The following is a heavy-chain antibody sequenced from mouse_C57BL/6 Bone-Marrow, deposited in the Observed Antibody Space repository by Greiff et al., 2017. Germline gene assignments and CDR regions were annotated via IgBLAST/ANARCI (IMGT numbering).Heavy chain of an antibody. Sequence: QVQLQQSGPGLVQPSQSLSITCTVSGFSLTSYGVYWVRQSPGKGLEWLGVIWRGGSTDYNAAFMSRLSITKDNSKSQVFFKMNSLQADDTAIYYCAKKGKKLLGGAMDYWGQGTSVTVSS. J-gene: IGHJ4*01. D-gene: IGHD1-1*01. V-gene: IGHV2-5*01. CDR1: GFSLTSYG. CDR3: AKKGKKLLGGAMDY. CDR2: IWRGGST.